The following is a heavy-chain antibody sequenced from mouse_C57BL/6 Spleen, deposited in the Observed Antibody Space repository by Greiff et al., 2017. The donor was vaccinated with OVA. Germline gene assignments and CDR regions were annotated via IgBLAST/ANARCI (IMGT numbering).Heavy chain of an antibody. V-gene: IGHV5-6*01. CDR3: ARLNWDYFDY. J-gene: IGHJ2*01. D-gene: IGHD4-1*02. CDR1: GFTFSSYG. CDR2: ISSGGSYT. Sequence: EVKLQESGGDLVKPGGSLKLSCAASGFTFSSYGMSWVRQTPDKRLEWVATISSGGSYTYYPDSVKGRLTISRDNAKNTLYLQMSSLKSEDTAMYYCARLNWDYFDYWGHGTTLTVSS.